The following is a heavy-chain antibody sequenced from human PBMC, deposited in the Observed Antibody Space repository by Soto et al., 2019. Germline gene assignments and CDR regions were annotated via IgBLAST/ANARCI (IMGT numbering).Heavy chain of an antibody. CDR2: IYYSGST. D-gene: IGHD2-2*01. J-gene: IGHJ4*02. CDR1: GGSISSSSYY. Sequence: SETLSLTCTVSGGSISSSSYYWGWIRQPPGKGLEWIGSIYYSGSTYYNPSLKSRVTISVDTSKNQFSLKLSSVTAADTAVYYCARGVPRVDYWGQGTLVTVSS. V-gene: IGHV4-39*07. CDR3: ARGVPRVDY.